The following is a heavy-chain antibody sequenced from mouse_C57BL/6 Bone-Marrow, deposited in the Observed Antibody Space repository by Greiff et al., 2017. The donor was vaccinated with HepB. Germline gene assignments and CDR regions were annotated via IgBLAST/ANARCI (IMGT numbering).Heavy chain of an antibody. D-gene: IGHD2-4*01. CDR2: ISYDGSN. J-gene: IGHJ1*03. V-gene: IGHV3-6*01. CDR1: GYSITSGYY. Sequence: DVHLVESGPGLVKPSQSLSLTCSVTGYSITSGYYWNWIRQFPGNKLEWVGYISYDGSNNYNPSLKNRISITRDTSKNQFFLKLNSVTTEDTATYYCARGGYDDDRDFDVWGTGATVTVSS. CDR3: ARGGYDDDRDFDV.